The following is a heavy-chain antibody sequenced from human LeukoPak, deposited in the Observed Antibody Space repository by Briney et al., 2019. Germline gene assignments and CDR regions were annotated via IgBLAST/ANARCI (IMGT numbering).Heavy chain of an antibody. V-gene: IGHV3-33*01. J-gene: IGHJ4*02. CDR3: ARSQSSSLIDY. D-gene: IGHD6-13*01. CDR1: GFSFSAYG. CDR2: IWYDGSSK. Sequence: GGSLRLSCAASGFSFSAYGVHWVRQAPGKGLEWVAVIWYDGSSKDYADSVKGRFTFSRDNYKNTLYLQMNSLTVEDTAVYYCARSQSSSLIDYWGQGTLVTVSS.